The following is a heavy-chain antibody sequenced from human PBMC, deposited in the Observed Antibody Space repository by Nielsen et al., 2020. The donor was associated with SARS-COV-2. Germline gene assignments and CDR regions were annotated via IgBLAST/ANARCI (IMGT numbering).Heavy chain of an antibody. D-gene: IGHD6-13*01. CDR2: INHSGST. CDR1: GGSFSGYY. CDR3: ARGDHSSSWYSWFDP. V-gene: IGHV4-34*01. Sequence: SETLSLTCAVYGGSFSGYYWSWIRQPPGKGLEWIGEINHSGSTNYNPSLKSRVTISVDTSKNQFSLKLSSVTAADTAVYYCARGDHSSSWYSWFDPWGQGTLVTVSS. J-gene: IGHJ5*02.